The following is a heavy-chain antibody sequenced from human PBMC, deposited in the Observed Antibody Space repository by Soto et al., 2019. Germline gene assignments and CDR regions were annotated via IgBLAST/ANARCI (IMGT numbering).Heavy chain of an antibody. J-gene: IGHJ5*02. CDR3: ARAPPWNYGVDP. CDR2: IYYSGST. CDR1: GGSISSGDYY. D-gene: IGHD1-7*01. V-gene: IGHV4-30-4*01. Sequence: QVQLQESGPGLVKPSQTLSLTCTVSGGSISSGDYYWSWIRQPPGQGLEWIGYIYYSGSTYYNPSLKSRVTISVDTSKNQFSLKLSCVTAAVTAVDYGARAPPWNYGVDPWGQGTLVTVSS.